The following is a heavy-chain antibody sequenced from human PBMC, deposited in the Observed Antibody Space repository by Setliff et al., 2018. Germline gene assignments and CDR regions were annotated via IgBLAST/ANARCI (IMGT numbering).Heavy chain of an antibody. V-gene: IGHV4-34*01. J-gene: IGHJ2*01. CDR3: ARGPDDFWSGSYPDWYFDL. CDR2: INHSGST. CDR1: GGSFSGHY. Sequence: SETPSLTCAVYGGSFSGHYWSWIRQPPGKGLEWIGEINHSGSTNYSPSLKSRVSISVDTSKNQFSLKLSSVTAADTAVYYCARGPDDFWSGSYPDWYFDLWGRGTLVTSPQ. D-gene: IGHD3-3*01.